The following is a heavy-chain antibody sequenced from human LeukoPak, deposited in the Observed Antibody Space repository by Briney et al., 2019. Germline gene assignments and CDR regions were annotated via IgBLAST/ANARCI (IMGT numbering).Heavy chain of an antibody. Sequence: SETLSLTCAVYGGSFSGYYWSWIRQPPGKGLEWIGEINHSGSTYYNPSLKSRVTISVDTSKNQFSLKLSSVTAADTAVYYCARHVGMRWLRLPEDYWGQGTLVTVSS. D-gene: IGHD5-12*01. CDR2: INHSGST. CDR1: GGSFSGYY. J-gene: IGHJ4*02. CDR3: ARHVGMRWLRLPEDY. V-gene: IGHV4-34*01.